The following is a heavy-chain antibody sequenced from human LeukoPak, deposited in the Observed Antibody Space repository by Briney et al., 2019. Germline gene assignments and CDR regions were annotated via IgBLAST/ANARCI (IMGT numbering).Heavy chain of an antibody. CDR3: ARVLVGGSYYEKWHAFDM. D-gene: IGHD1-26*01. V-gene: IGHV4-30-4*08. CDR2: IYYSGST. CDR1: GGSISSGDYY. J-gene: IGHJ3*02. Sequence: NSSQTLSLTCTVSGGSISSGDYYWSWIRQPPGKGLEWIGYIYYSGSTYCNPSLKSRVTISVDTSKNQFSLKLSSVTAADTAVYYCARVLVGGSYYEKWHAFDMWGQGTMVTVPS.